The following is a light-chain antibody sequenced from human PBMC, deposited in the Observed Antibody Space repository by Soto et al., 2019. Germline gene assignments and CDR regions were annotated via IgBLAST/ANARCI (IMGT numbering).Light chain of an antibody. Sequence: EIVMTQSPATLSVSPGERATLSCRASQSVTSNLAWYQQKPGQAPRLLMYGVSTRATGIPARFGGSGSATEFTLTISSLQSEDFAVYYCQQYSQWPLTLGGGTKVDIK. CDR3: QQYSQWPLT. CDR2: GVS. J-gene: IGKJ4*01. V-gene: IGKV3-15*01. CDR1: QSVTSN.